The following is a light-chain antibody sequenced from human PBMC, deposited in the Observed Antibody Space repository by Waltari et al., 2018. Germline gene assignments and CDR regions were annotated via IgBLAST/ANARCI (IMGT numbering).Light chain of an antibody. V-gene: IGKV3D-15*01. CDR1: QSISDN. J-gene: IGKJ5*01. CDR3: QQYNRWPPIT. CDR2: GTF. Sequence: EVVMTQSPATLSASPGERVTLSCRASQSISDNLAWNQQRPGYQAPRLLIYGTFTRAPGIPARFTGSGSGTEFTLTISSLQSDDSAIYYCQQYNRWPPITVGQGTRLKIK.